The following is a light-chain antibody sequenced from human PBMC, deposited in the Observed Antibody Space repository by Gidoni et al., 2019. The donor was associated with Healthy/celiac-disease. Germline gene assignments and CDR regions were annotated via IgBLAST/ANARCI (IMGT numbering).Light chain of an antibody. CDR1: QSVSSY. V-gene: IGKV3-11*01. CDR3: QHRSNWPPT. J-gene: IGKJ4*01. Sequence: EMELTQSPATLSWSPGERATLSCRASQSVSSYLAWYQQKTGQAPRLLIYDASNRASGIPARFSGSGSGTDFTLTISSLEPEVFAVYYCQHRSNWPPTFGGGTKVEIK. CDR2: DAS.